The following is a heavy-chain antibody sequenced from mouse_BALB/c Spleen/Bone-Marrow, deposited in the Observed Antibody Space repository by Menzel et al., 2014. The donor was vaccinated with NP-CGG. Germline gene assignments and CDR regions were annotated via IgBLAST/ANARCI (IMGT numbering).Heavy chain of an antibody. Sequence: VQRVESGAELVRPGASVKLSCKASGYSFTSYWMNWVKQRPGQGLEWNGMIHPSDSETRLNQKFKDKATLTVDKSSSTAYMQLSSPTSEDSAVYYCARRERTGMNYWGQGTTLTVSS. D-gene: IGHD4-1*01. CDR1: GYSFTSYW. CDR2: IHPSDSET. CDR3: ARRERTGMNY. J-gene: IGHJ2*01. V-gene: IGHV1-61*01.